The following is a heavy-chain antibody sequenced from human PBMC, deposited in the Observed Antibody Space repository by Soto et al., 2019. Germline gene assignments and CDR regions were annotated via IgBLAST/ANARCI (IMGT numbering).Heavy chain of an antibody. CDR1: GFTVSSNY. Sequence: EVQLVETGGGLIQPGGSLRLSCAASGFTVSSNYMSWVRQAPGKGLEWVSVIYSGGSTYYADSVKGRFTISRDNSKNTLYLQMNSLRAEDTALYYCARHYDFWSGYHLWGQGTLVTVSS. V-gene: IGHV3-53*02. J-gene: IGHJ4*02. CDR2: IYSGGST. CDR3: ARHYDFWSGYHL. D-gene: IGHD3-3*01.